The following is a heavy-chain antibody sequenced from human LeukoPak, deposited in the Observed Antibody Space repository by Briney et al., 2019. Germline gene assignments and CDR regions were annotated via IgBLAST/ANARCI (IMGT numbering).Heavy chain of an antibody. V-gene: IGHV4-61*02. CDR1: GGSMSSGSYY. D-gene: IGHD5-12*01. J-gene: IGHJ6*03. CDR2: IHTSGST. CDR3: ARIYYYYYYMDI. Sequence: PSETLSLTCTVSGGSMSSGSYYWKWIRQPAGKGLERIGRIHTSGSTNYNPSLKSRVTISVDTSKNQFSLKLSSVTAADTAVYYCARIYYYYYYMDIWGKGTTVTVSS.